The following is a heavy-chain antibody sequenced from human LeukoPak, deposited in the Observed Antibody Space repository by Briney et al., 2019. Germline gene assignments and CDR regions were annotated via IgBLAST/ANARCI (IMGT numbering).Heavy chain of an antibody. D-gene: IGHD1-26*01. J-gene: IGHJ4*02. Sequence: GGSLRLSCAASGFTFSNAWMIGVRQVPGKGLEWVVRIKSKTDGGTTDYAAPVKGRFTISRDDSTNTMYLQMNSLQTEDTAVYYCTPDPGPYSGSYSGYWGQATLVTVYS. V-gene: IGHV3-15*01. CDR3: TPDPGPYSGSYSGY. CDR2: IKSKTDGGTT. CDR1: GFTFSNAW.